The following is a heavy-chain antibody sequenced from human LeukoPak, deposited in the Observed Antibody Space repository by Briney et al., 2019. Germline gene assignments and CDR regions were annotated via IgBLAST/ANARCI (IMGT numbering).Heavy chain of an antibody. CDR2: IYYSGST. V-gene: IGHV4-59*01. Sequence: SETLSXXCTVSGGSXXXXXXXWIRQPPGXXXXWIGYIYYSGSTNYXXXLKXRVTXSVDTSKNQFSLKLSSVTAADTAVYYCARAVGFSSYFALWGRGTLVSVSS. CDR1: GGSXXXXX. CDR3: ARAVGFSSYFAL. J-gene: IGHJ2*01.